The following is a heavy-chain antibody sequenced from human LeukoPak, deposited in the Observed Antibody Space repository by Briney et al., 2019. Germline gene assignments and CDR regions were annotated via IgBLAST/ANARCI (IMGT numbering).Heavy chain of an antibody. CDR1: GYTFASYY. CDR3: AREFYTAFDI. CDR2: VNPTDGST. V-gene: IGHV1-46*01. D-gene: IGHD2-2*02. J-gene: IGHJ3*02. Sequence: GASVKVSCKASGYTFASYYIHWVRQAPGQGLEWMGKVNPTDGSTTYAQKFQGRVTMTRDTSTSTVYMELISLRSEDTAVYYCAREFYTAFDIWGQGTMVTVSS.